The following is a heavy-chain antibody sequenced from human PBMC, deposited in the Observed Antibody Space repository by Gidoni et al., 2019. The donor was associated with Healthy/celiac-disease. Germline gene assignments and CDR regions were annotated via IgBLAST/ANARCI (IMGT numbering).Heavy chain of an antibody. CDR1: GGSIRPGAYY. CDR3: ARECNPMVRGKGAFDI. V-gene: IGHV4-31*03. Sequence: QVQLQESGPGLVKQSQTLSLTGPVSGGSIRPGAYYWSRIRQHPGKGLEWIGYIYYSGSTYYNPSLESRVTISVDTSKNQFSLKLSSVTAADTAVYYCARECNPMVRGKGAFDIWGQWTMVTVSS. J-gene: IGHJ3*02. D-gene: IGHD3-10*01. CDR2: IYYSGST.